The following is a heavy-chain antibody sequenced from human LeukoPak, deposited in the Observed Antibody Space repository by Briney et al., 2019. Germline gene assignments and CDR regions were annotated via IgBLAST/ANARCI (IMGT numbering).Heavy chain of an antibody. V-gene: IGHV3-23*01. J-gene: IGHJ5*02. CDR3: AKALGGSGSYRNWFDP. Sequence: QPGGSLRLSCAASGFTFSSYAMSWVRQAPGKGLEWVSSISGSGGSTDYADSVKGRFTISRDNSKNTLFLQMNSLRAEDTAVYYCAKALGGSGSYRNWFDPWGQGTLVTVSS. D-gene: IGHD1-26*01. CDR2: ISGSGGST. CDR1: GFTFSSYA.